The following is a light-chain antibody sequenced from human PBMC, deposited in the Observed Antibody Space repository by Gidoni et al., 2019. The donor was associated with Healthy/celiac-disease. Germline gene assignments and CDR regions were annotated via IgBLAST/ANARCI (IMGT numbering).Light chain of an antibody. V-gene: IGKV2-28*01. Sequence: DIVRPQSPLSLPVTPGEPASISCRSSQSLLHSNGYNYLDWYLQKPGQSPQLLIYLGSNRAAGVPDRFSGSGSGTDFTLKISRVEAEDVGVYYCMQALQTPRTFGQGTKVEIK. J-gene: IGKJ1*01. CDR2: LGS. CDR1: QSLLHSNGYNY. CDR3: MQALQTPRT.